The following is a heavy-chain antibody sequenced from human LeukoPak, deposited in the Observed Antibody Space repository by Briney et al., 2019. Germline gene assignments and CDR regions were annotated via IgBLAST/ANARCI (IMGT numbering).Heavy chain of an antibody. CDR1: GFTFSSYG. D-gene: IGHD6-19*01. Sequence: GGSLRLSCAASGFTFSSYGMHWVRQAPGKGLEWVGVIWYDGSNKYYADSVKGRFTISRDNSKNTLYLQMNSLRAEDTAVYYCARDGYSSGWHKPYYYYGMDGWGQGATVTVSS. J-gene: IGHJ6*02. CDR2: IWYDGSNK. CDR3: ARDGYSSGWHKPYYYYGMDG. V-gene: IGHV3-33*01.